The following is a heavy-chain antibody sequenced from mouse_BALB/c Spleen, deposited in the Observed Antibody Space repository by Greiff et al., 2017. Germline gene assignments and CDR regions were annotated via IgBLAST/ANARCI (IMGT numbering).Heavy chain of an antibody. CDR2: INPGSGGT. Sequence: QVQLQQSGAELVRPGTSVKVSCKASGYAFTNYLIEWVKQRPGQGLEWIGVINPGSGGTNYNEKFKGKATLTADKSSSTAYMQLSSLTSDDSAVYCCARTGDGYYLYYFDYWGQGTTLTVSS. CDR3: ARTGDGYYLYYFDY. V-gene: IGHV1-54*01. CDR1: GYAFTNYL. J-gene: IGHJ2*01. D-gene: IGHD2-3*01.